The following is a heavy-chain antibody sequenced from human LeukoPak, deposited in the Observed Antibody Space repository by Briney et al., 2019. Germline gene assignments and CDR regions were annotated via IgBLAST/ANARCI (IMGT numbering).Heavy chain of an antibody. Sequence: GGSLRLSCAASGFTFSSYGMHWVRRAPGKGLEWVAVISYDGSNKYYADSVKGRFTISRDNSKNTLYLQMNSLRAEDTAVYYCAKEQPTYSPGPYYGMDVWGQGTTVTVSS. CDR3: AKEQPTYSPGPYYGMDV. CDR1: GFTFSSYG. J-gene: IGHJ6*02. V-gene: IGHV3-30*18. CDR2: ISYDGSNK. D-gene: IGHD6-13*01.